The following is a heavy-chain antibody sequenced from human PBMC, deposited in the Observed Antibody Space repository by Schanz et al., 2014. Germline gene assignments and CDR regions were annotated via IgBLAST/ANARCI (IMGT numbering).Heavy chain of an antibody. Sequence: QVQLVQSGAEMKKPGASVKVSCKASGYTFTGYYMHWVRQAPGQGLEWMGWISPYNGNTNYAQKLQDRVTMTADTSTSTAYMDLRSLRSDATAVYYCARGYGDSPTDFWGQGTLVTVSS. V-gene: IGHV1-18*04. D-gene: IGHD4-17*01. J-gene: IGHJ4*02. CDR1: GYTFTGYY. CDR3: ARGYGDSPTDF. CDR2: ISPYNGNT.